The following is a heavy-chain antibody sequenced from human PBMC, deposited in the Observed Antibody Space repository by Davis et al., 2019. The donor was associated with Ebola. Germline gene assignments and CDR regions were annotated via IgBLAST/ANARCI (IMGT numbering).Heavy chain of an antibody. Sequence: PSETLSLTCTVSGCSISSHYWSWIRQPPGKGLEWIGYIYYSGSTNYNPSLKSRITISVDTSKNQFSLKLSSVTAADTAVYYCARAGGAAADYWGQGTLVTVSS. CDR1: GCSISSHY. CDR3: ARAGGAAADY. V-gene: IGHV4-59*11. J-gene: IGHJ4*02. D-gene: IGHD6-13*01. CDR2: IYYSGST.